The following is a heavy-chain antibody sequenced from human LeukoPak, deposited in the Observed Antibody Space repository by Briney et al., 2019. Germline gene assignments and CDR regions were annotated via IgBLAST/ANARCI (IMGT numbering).Heavy chain of an antibody. D-gene: IGHD2-2*02. CDR1: GYTFTSYG. CDR3: ERERGYCSSTSCYKGREFDY. Sequence: ASVKVSCKASGYTFTSYGISWVRQAPGQGLEWMGWISAYNGNTNYAQKLQGRVTMTTDTSTSTAYMELRSLRSDDTDVYYCERERGYCSSTSCYKGREFDYWGQGTLVTVSS. J-gene: IGHJ4*02. CDR2: ISAYNGNT. V-gene: IGHV1-18*01.